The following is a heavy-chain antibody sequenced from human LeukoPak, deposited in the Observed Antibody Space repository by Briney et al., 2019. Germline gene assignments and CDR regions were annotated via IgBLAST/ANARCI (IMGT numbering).Heavy chain of an antibody. CDR1: GFTFSSYA. D-gene: IGHD2-2*01. V-gene: IGHV3-23*01. CDR2: ISGSGGST. Sequence: TGGSLRLSCAASGFTFSSYAMSWVRQAPGKGLEWVSAISGSGGSTYYADSVKGRFTISRDNSKNTLFLQMNSLRAEDSALYYCAKEMSRSAIFDYWGQGTLLTVSS. CDR3: AKEMSRSAIFDY. J-gene: IGHJ4*02.